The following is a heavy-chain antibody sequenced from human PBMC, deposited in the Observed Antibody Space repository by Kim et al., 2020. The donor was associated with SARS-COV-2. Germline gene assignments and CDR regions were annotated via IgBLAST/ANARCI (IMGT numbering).Heavy chain of an antibody. D-gene: IGHD3-10*01. Sequence: GGSLRLSCAASGFSFNNAWMSWVRQAPGKGLEWVGRIKSKTDGGTTDYAAPVKGRFTISRDDSKNTLYLQMHGLTTEDTAVYYCTTVIGYYDPGSYYRGNDYWGQGTLVTGSS. J-gene: IGHJ4*02. CDR2: IKSKTDGGTT. CDR1: GFSFNNAW. V-gene: IGHV3-15*01. CDR3: TTVIGYYDPGSYYRGNDY.